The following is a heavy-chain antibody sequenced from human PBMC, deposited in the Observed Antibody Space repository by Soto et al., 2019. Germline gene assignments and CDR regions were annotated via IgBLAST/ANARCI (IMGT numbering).Heavy chain of an antibody. D-gene: IGHD6-13*01. J-gene: IGHJ4*02. CDR1: GGSISSGDYY. CDR3: AGGQQQAHPFFDY. V-gene: IGHV4-30-4*01. Sequence: QVQLQESGPGLVKPSQTLSLTCTVSGGSISSGDYYWSWIRQPPGKGLEWIGYIYYSGSTYYNPSPESRVTITVDTYKNQFSLKLSSVTAADTAVYYCAGGQQQAHPFFDYWGQGTLVTVSS. CDR2: IYYSGST.